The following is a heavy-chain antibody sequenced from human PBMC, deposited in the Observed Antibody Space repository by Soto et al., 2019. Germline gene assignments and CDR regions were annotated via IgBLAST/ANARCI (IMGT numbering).Heavy chain of an antibody. D-gene: IGHD2-2*01. CDR1: GFTFSDYY. J-gene: IGHJ6*02. CDR3: ARDAVVVPAAPNPYYYYYGMDV. V-gene: IGHV3-11*01. CDR2: ISSSGSTI. Sequence: GGSLRLSCAASGFTFSDYYMSWIRQAPGKGLEWVSYISSSGSTIYYADSVKGRFTISRDNAKNSLYLQMNSLRAEDTAVYYCARDAVVVPAAPNPYYYYYGMDVWGQGTTVTVSS.